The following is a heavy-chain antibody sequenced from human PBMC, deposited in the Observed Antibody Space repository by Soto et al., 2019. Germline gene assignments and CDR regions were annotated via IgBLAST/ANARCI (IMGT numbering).Heavy chain of an antibody. D-gene: IGHD3-10*01. Sequence: KTSETLSLTCSVSGASINNFAYYCGWIRQPPGKGLEWIGTVYYNENTYYNPSLRSRVAISVDTAKNQFSLNLRSVTAADTAVYFCARRERYYGSPGWFDPWGQGTLVTVSS. CDR3: ARRERYYGSPGWFDP. CDR1: GASINNFAYY. V-gene: IGHV4-39*01. J-gene: IGHJ5*01. CDR2: VYYNENT.